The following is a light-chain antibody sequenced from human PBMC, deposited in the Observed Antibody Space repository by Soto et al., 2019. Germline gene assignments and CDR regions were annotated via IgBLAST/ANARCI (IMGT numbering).Light chain of an antibody. CDR3: AAWDDSLNAVV. CDR2: YDD. J-gene: IGLJ2*01. CDR1: SSNIGNNA. Sequence: QSVLTQPPSVSEAPRQRVTLSCSGSSSNIGNNAVNWYQQLPGKAPKLLIYYDDLLPSGVSDRFSGSKSGTSASRGISGLQSEDEADYYCAAWDDSLNAVVFGGGTKLTVL. V-gene: IGLV1-36*01.